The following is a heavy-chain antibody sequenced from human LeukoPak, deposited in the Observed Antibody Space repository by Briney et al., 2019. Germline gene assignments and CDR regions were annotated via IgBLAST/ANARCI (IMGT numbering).Heavy chain of an antibody. CDR3: ARDNYNYPDY. D-gene: IGHD4-11*01. J-gene: IGHJ4*02. Sequence: SETLSLTCTVPGSSITSYYWSWIRQPAGKGLEWIGRIYPSGTTTDNPSLKSRVTMSVDTSKNQFSLKLSSVTAADTAVYYCARDNYNYPDYWGLGTLVTVSS. CDR2: IYPSGTT. V-gene: IGHV4-4*07. CDR1: GSSITSYY.